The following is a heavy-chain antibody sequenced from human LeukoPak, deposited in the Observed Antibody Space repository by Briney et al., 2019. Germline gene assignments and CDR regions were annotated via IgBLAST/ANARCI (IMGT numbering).Heavy chain of an antibody. D-gene: IGHD3-22*01. Sequence: GRSLRLSCAASGFTFRNYAMTWVRQAPGKGLEWVSAMSGSGAGTYYADSVKGRFTISRDNSEKTLYLQMNSLRAEDTAVYYCAKTFYYDSSGYWDDWGQGTLVTVSS. CDR1: GFTFRNYA. CDR3: AKTFYYDSSGYWDD. J-gene: IGHJ4*02. CDR2: MSGSGAGT. V-gene: IGHV3-23*01.